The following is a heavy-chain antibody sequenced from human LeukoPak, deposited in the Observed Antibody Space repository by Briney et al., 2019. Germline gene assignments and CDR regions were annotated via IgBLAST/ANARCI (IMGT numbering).Heavy chain of an antibody. V-gene: IGHV4-59*01. CDR3: ARAGGLPRDDAFDL. D-gene: IGHD3-10*01. CDR2: VYYTGGT. Sequence: KTSETLSLTCTVSGGSISTYYWSWIRQPPGKGLERIGYVYYTGGTEYNPSLKSRVTISVDTSRNQFSLNLKSVTAADTAVYYCARAGGLPRDDAFDLWGQGTMVTVSS. CDR1: GGSISTYY. J-gene: IGHJ3*01.